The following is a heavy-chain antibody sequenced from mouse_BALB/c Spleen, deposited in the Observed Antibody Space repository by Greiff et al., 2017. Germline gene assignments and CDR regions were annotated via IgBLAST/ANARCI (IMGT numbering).Heavy chain of an antibody. J-gene: IGHJ2*01. CDR2: INPYNGGT. Sequence: EVQLQESGPELVKPGASMKISCKASGYSFTGYTMNWVKQSHGKNLEWIGLINPYNGGTSYNQKFKGKATLTVDKSSSTAYMELLSLTSEDSAVYYCAREEIEDYGSKYYFDYWGQGTTLTVSS. CDR3: AREEIEDYGSKYYFDY. V-gene: IGHV1-18*01. CDR1: GYSFTGYT. D-gene: IGHD1-2*01.